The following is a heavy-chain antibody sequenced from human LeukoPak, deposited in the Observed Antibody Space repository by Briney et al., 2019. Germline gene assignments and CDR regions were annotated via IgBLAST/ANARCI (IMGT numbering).Heavy chain of an antibody. V-gene: IGHV4-30-4*01. D-gene: IGHD5-12*01. CDR1: GGSISSGDYY. CDR3: ARVRATGGYFDY. CDR2: IYYSGST. Sequence: SETLSLTCTVSGGSISSGDYYWSWIRQPPGKGLEWIGYIYYSGSTSYNPSLKSRVTISVDTSKNQFSLKLSSVTAADTAVYYCARVRATGGYFDYWGQGTLVTVSS. J-gene: IGHJ4*02.